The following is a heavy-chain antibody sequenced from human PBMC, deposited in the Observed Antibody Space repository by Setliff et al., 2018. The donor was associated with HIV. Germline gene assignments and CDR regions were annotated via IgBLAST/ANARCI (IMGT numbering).Heavy chain of an antibody. D-gene: IGHD1-26*01. J-gene: IGHJ5*02. Sequence: PGGSLRLSCAASGFTFKNYAMSWVRQAPGKGLEWVSGIGGSGAKTNYADSVKGRFTISKDNVQNSLYLQMNNLIVGDTAVYYCARDPPAWELPLDHWGQGTLVTVSS. CDR3: ARDPPAWELPLDH. CDR2: IGGSGAKT. V-gene: IGHV3-23*01. CDR1: GFTFKNYA.